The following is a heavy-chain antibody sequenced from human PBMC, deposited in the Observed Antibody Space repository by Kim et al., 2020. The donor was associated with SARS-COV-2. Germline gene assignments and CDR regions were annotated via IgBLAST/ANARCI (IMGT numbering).Heavy chain of an antibody. D-gene: IGHD5-12*01. J-gene: IGHJ4*02. CDR1: GGSFSGYY. CDR3: ARHGGYGMATINYFDY. CDR2: INHSGST. V-gene: IGHV4-34*01. Sequence: SETLSLTCAVYGGSFSGYYWSWIRQPPGKGLEWIGEINHSGSTNYNPSLKSRVTISVDTSKNQFSLKLSSVTAADTAVYYCARHGGYGMATINYFDYWGQGTLVTVSS.